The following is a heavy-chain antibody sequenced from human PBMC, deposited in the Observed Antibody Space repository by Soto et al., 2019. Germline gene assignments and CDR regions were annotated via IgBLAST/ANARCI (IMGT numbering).Heavy chain of an antibody. V-gene: IGHV3-74*01. CDR1: GFTFSNDW. CDR3: ARERTSKGGMDV. Sequence: LSLSCAASGFTFSNDWMNWVRQGPGKGLEWVSRIISGGTRVTYADSVKGRFTIARDNAKNTLYLEMHSLTAEDTAVYYCARERTSKGGMDVWGQGTTATGSS. J-gene: IGHJ6*02. CDR2: IISGGTRV.